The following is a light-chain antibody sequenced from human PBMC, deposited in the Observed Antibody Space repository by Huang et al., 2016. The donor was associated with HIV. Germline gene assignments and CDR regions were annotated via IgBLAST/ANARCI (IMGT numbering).Light chain of an antibody. CDR3: QQYNNWPPGDT. Sequence: EILMTQSPATLSVSPGERATLSCRASQSISSNLAWYQQKPGQAPRLLIYGASTRATDIPDRFSGRGSGTEFTLTISSLQSEDFAVYYCQQYNNWPPGDTFGQGTKLEIK. CDR2: GAS. V-gene: IGKV3-15*01. J-gene: IGKJ2*01. CDR1: QSISSN.